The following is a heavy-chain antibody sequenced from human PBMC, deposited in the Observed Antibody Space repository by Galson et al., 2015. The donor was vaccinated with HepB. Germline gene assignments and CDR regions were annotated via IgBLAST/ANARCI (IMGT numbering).Heavy chain of an antibody. CDR1: GFTLTELS. CDR3: ACVGATLLFRSDAFHI. CDR2: FDPEDGET. D-gene: IGHD1-26*01. Sequence: SVKVSCKVSGFTLTELSMHWVRQAPGKGLEWMGGFDPEDGETIYAQKFQGRVTMTEDTSTDTAYMELSSLRSEDTAVYYCACVGATLLFRSDAFHIWGQGTMVTVSS. V-gene: IGHV1-24*01. J-gene: IGHJ3*02.